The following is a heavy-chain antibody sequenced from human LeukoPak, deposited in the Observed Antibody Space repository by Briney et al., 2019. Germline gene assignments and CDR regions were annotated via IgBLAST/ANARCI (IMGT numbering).Heavy chain of an antibody. CDR1: GFTFSIYS. V-gene: IGHV3-30*02. Sequence: GGSLRLSCAASGFTFSIYSMHWVRQAPGKGLEWVAFMRYDGNNKYHADSVKGRFTISRDNSKNTLYLQMNSLRAEDTAVYYCARAYSSSWYVYWYFDLWGRGTLVTVSS. D-gene: IGHD6-13*01. CDR3: ARAYSSSWYVYWYFDL. CDR2: MRYDGNNK. J-gene: IGHJ2*01.